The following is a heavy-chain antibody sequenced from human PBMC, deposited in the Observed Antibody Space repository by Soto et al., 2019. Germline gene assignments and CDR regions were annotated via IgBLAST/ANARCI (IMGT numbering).Heavy chain of an antibody. CDR2: ISYDGSNK. J-gene: IGHJ4*02. V-gene: IGHV3-30*18. D-gene: IGHD6-13*01. CDR3: AKGPRWGSSWGVIYFDY. CDR1: GFTFSSYG. Sequence: VQLVESGGGVVQPGRSLRLSCAASGFTFSSYGMHWVRQAPGKGLEWVAVISYDGSNKYYADSVKGRFTISRDNSKNTLYLQMNSLRAEDTAVYYCAKGPRWGSSWGVIYFDYWGQGTLVTVSS.